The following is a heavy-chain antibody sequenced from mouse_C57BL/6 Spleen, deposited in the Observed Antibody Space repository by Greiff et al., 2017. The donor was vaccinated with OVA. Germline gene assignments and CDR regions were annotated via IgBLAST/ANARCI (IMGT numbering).Heavy chain of an antibody. Sequence: DVKLVESGGGLVQPGGSMKLSCVASGFTFSNYWMNWVRQSPEKGLEWVAQIRLKSDNYATHYAESVKGRFTISRDDSKSSVYLQMNNLRAEDTGIYYCTVTVDYFDYWGQGTTLTVSS. D-gene: IGHD1-1*01. V-gene: IGHV6-3*01. CDR1: GFTFSNYW. CDR2: IRLKSDNYAT. CDR3: TVTVDYFDY. J-gene: IGHJ2*01.